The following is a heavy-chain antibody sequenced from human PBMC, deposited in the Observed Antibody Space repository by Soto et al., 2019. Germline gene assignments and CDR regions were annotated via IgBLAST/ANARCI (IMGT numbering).Heavy chain of an antibody. J-gene: IGHJ5*02. D-gene: IGHD2-2*01. V-gene: IGHV4-4*02. CDR3: ARLYCSSTSCYFRGGNWFDP. CDR2: IYHSGST. CDR1: GGSISSSNW. Sequence: SETLSLTCAVSGGSISSSNWWSWVRQPPGKGPEWIGEIYHSGSTNYNPSLKSRVTISVDKSKNQFSLKLSSVTAADTAVYYCARLYCSSTSCYFRGGNWFDPWGQGTLVTVSS.